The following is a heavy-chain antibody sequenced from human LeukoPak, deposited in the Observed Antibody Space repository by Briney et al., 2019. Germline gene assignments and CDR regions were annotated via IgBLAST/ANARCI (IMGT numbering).Heavy chain of an antibody. CDR2: INHSGTT. Sequence: SETLSLTCAVYGESFSGYYWSWIRQPPGKGLTWIGEINHSGTTNYNPSLKSRVTISLDTSKNQFSLKLSSVTAADTAVYYCARHSSYYGNFDYWGQGTLVTVSS. D-gene: IGHD3-10*01. CDR1: GESFSGYY. V-gene: IGHV4-34*01. J-gene: IGHJ4*02. CDR3: ARHSSYYGNFDY.